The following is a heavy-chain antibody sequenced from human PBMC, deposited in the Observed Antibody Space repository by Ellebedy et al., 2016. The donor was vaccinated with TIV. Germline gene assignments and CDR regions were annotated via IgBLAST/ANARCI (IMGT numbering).Heavy chain of an antibody. Sequence: MPSETLSLTCTVSGGSISSSHYYCGWICQPPGKGLEWIGSVYYSGTTYYNSSLKRRVTVSIDRSKNQFPLKLMSVTAADTAVYHCGRGLGGRYDYWGQGNLVTVSS. J-gene: IGHJ4*02. V-gene: IGHV4-39*06. CDR2: VYYSGTT. D-gene: IGHD1-26*01. CDR3: GRGLGGRYDY. CDR1: GGSISSSHYY.